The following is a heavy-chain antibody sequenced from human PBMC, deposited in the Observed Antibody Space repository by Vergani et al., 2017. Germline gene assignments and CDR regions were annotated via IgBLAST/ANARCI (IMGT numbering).Heavy chain of an antibody. J-gene: IGHJ6*02. CDR3: GGGRDGVRDFLGMDV. V-gene: IGHV1-69*12. CDR2: IIPMFGTP. CDR1: GGTFNIYS. Sequence: QVQMVQSGAEVKKPGSSVKVSCKPSFGGTFNIYSISWVRQAPGQGPEWMGGIIPMFGTPKYAQKFQGRVTITADASTSTSYMALSSLTSEDTAVYYCGGGRDGVRDFLGMDVWGQGTTVTVSS. D-gene: IGHD3-10*01.